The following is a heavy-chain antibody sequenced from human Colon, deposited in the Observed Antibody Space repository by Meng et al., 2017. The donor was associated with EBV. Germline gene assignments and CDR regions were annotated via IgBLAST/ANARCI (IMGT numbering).Heavy chain of an antibody. J-gene: IGHJ5*02. V-gene: IGHV4-61*01. CDR1: GASVATGRYY. CDR2: IYYIGGT. Sequence: QVQLQGSAPGLVKPSQTLSLTCTVSGASVATGRYYWSWIRQPPGKGLEWIAYIYYIGGTNYNPSLKSRLTISLDTSKNQFSLSLRSVTAADTAVYYCARVSGRSFDPWGQGTLVTVSS. CDR3: ARVSGRSFDP. D-gene: IGHD3-10*01.